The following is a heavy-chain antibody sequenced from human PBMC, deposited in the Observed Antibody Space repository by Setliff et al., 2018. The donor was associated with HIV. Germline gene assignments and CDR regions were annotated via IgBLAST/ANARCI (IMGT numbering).Heavy chain of an antibody. Sequence: SETLSLTCAVYGESFSGYDWTWIRQPPGEGLEWIGEINHSGRTNYSPSLKSRVTISVDTSKNQFSLRLNSVTAADTAVYYCAGGKWLVRSFLFDYWGQGSLVTVSS. V-gene: IGHV4-34*01. D-gene: IGHD6-19*01. CDR3: AGGKWLVRSFLFDY. CDR2: INHSGRT. J-gene: IGHJ4*02. CDR1: GESFSGYD.